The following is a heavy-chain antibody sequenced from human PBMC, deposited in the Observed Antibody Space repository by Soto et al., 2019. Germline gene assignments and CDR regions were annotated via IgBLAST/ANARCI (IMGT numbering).Heavy chain of an antibody. CDR3: ARASPVICGGDPCYRLDSSFDS. D-gene: IGHD2-21*02. J-gene: IGHJ5*01. CDR1: GAAFSTIG. CDR2: IILLLGTP. V-gene: IGHV1-69*01. Sequence: QVRLVQSGAEVGKPGSSLRVSCTSSGAAFSTIGFSWVRQAPGQGLDWTGGIILLLGTPKYARMFQARVSTTADESTSTVYMELNSRRPDDAAVYYCARASPVICGGDPCYRLDSSFDSWGQGSPVIVSS.